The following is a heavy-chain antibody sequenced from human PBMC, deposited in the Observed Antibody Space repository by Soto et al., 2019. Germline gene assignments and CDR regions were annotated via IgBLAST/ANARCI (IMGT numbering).Heavy chain of an antibody. CDR2: ISGSGGST. CDR3: AKSWYFDWLFDY. J-gene: IGHJ4*02. V-gene: IGHV3-23*01. D-gene: IGHD3-9*01. Sequence: GSLRLSCAASGFTFSSYAMSWVRQAPGKGLEWVSAISGSGGSTYYADSVKGRFTISRDNSKNTLYLQMNSLRAEDTAVYYCAKSWYFDWLFDYWGQGTLVTVSS. CDR1: GFTFSSYA.